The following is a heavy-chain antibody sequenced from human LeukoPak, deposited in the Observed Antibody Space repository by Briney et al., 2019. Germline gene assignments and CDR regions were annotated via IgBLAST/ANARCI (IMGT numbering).Heavy chain of an antibody. CDR1: GGSISSSSYY. CDR3: ARPGITMVRGVTSYMDV. CDR2: IYYSGST. Sequence: PSETLSLTCTVSGGSISSSSYYWGWIRQPPGKGLEWIGGIYYSGSTYYNPSLKSRVTISVDTSKNQFSLKLSSVTAADTAVYYCARPGITMVRGVTSYMDVWGKGTTVTVSS. V-gene: IGHV4-39*01. D-gene: IGHD3-10*01. J-gene: IGHJ6*03.